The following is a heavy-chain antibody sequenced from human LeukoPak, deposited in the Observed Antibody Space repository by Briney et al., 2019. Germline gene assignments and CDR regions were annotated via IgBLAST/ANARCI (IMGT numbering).Heavy chain of an antibody. Sequence: GESLKISCKGSGYSFTSYWIGWVRQMPGKGLEWMGIIYPGDSDTRYSPSFQGQVTISADKSISTAYLQWSSLKASDTAMYYCARLVPSEDSSGYHPRYDAFDIWGQGTMVTVSS. J-gene: IGHJ3*02. CDR2: IYPGDSDT. CDR1: GYSFTSYW. D-gene: IGHD3-22*01. V-gene: IGHV5-51*01. CDR3: ARLVPSEDSSGYHPRYDAFDI.